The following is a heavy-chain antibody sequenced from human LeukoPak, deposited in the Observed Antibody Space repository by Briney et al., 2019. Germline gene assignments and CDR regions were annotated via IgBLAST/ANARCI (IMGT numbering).Heavy chain of an antibody. J-gene: IGHJ6*02. V-gene: IGHV3-9*01. CDR2: ISWNSGSI. D-gene: IGHD2-15*01. CDR3: AKSGAIVSYYYGMDV. CDR1: GFTFDDYA. Sequence: GGSLRLSCAASGFTFDDYAMHWVRHAPGKGPEWVSGISWNSGSIGYADSVKGRFTISRDNAKNSLYLQMNSLRAEDTALYYCAKSGAIVSYYYGMDVWGQGTTVTVSS.